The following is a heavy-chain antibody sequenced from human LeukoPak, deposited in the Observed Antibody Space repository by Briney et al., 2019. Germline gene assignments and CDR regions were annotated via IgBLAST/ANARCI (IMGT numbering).Heavy chain of an antibody. CDR3: ARANWRSPNFHFDY. Sequence: GGSLRLSCAASGFTVSSNYMSWVRQAPGKGLEWVSVIYSGGSTYYADSVKGRFTISRDNSKNTLYLQMNSLRAEDTAVYYCARANWRSPNFHFDYWGQGTLVTVSS. D-gene: IGHD1-20*01. CDR2: IYSGGST. CDR1: GFTVSSNY. V-gene: IGHV3-66*01. J-gene: IGHJ4*02.